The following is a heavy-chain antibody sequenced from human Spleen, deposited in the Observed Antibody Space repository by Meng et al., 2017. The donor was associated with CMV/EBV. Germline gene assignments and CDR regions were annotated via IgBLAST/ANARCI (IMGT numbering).Heavy chain of an antibody. Sequence: GESLKISCAASGFTFSSYAMSWVRQAPGKGLEWVSAISGSGGSTYYADSVKGRFTISRDNSKNTLYLQMNSLRAEDTAVYYCAKEYGLTIFGVDYYYGMDVWGQGTTVTVSS. D-gene: IGHD3-3*01. CDR3: AKEYGLTIFGVDYYYGMDV. V-gene: IGHV3-23*01. CDR2: ISGSGGST. J-gene: IGHJ6*02. CDR1: GFTFSSYA.